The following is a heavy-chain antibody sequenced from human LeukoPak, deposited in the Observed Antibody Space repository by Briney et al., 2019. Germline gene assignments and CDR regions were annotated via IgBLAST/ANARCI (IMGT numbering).Heavy chain of an antibody. CDR1: GSTFSSYG. V-gene: IGHV3-30*02. J-gene: IGHJ4*02. Sequence: GGSLRLSCAASGSTFSSYGMHWVRQAPGKGPEWVAFIRYDGINKYYADSVKGRFTISRDDAKNSLYLQMNSLRAEDTAMYYCARSTAAAGPRFGYWGQGTLVTVSS. CDR2: IRYDGINK. D-gene: IGHD6-13*01. CDR3: ARSTAAAGPRFGY.